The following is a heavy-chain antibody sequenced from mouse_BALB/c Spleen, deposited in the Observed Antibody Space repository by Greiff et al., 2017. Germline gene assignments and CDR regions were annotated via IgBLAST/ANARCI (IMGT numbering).Heavy chain of an antibody. D-gene: IGHD2-14*01. Sequence: VQLQQPGAELVRPGASVKLSCTASGFNIKDYYMHWVKQRPEQGLEWIGWIDHENGDTEYAPKFQGKATMTADTSSNKAYLQLSSMTSEDTAVYYCNARGYRYDGDWYFDVWGAGTTVTVSS. CDR3: NARGYRYDGDWYFDV. CDR2: IDHENGDT. V-gene: IGHV14-4*02. J-gene: IGHJ1*01. CDR1: GFNIKDYY.